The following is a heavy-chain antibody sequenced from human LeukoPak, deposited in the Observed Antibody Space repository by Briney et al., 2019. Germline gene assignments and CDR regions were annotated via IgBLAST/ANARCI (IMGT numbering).Heavy chain of an antibody. Sequence: PSETLSLTCTVSGGSISSYYWSWIRQPPGKGLEWIGYIYTGGSTNYNPSLKSRVTISVDTSKNQFSLKLSSVTAADTAVYHCAREHSSSVTDWGQGTLVTVSS. J-gene: IGHJ4*02. CDR2: IYTGGST. D-gene: IGHD6-6*01. CDR3: AREHSSSVTD. V-gene: IGHV4-4*09. CDR1: GGSISSYY.